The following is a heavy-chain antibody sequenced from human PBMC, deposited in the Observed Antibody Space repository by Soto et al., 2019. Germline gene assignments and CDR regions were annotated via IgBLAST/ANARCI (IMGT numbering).Heavy chain of an antibody. CDR1: GFTFRRYG. D-gene: IGHD3-10*01. Sequence: GGSLRLSCAASGFTFRRYGMSWVRQTPGKGLEWLAIIQYDGSKEYYADSVKGRFSISRDNSKNTLDLQMNSLRAEDSAVYYCARDRTYYGSGAVGMDVWGQGTTVTVSS. J-gene: IGHJ6*02. V-gene: IGHV3-33*07. CDR2: IQYDGSKE. CDR3: ARDRTYYGSGAVGMDV.